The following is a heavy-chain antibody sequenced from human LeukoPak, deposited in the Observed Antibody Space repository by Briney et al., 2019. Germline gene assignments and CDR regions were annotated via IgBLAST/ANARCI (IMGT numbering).Heavy chain of an antibody. CDR1: GLTVSSYT. J-gene: IGHJ4*01. V-gene: IGHV3-21*01. CDR3: ARDRGAYCGGDCYLGFDY. Sequence: PGGSLRLSCAASGLTVSSYTMNWVRQAPGKGLEWVSSIAGSSGYISYADSVKGRFTISRDNAKKSLYLQMTSLTAEDTAVYYCARDRGAYCGGDCYLGFDYWGRGTLVTVSS. CDR2: IAGSSGYI. D-gene: IGHD2-21*02.